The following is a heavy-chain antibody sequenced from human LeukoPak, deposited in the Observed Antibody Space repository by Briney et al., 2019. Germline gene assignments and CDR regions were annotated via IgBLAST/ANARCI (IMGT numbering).Heavy chain of an antibody. Sequence: PGGSLRLSCAASGFTFSSYSMNWVRQAPGKGLEWVSSISSSSSYIYYADSVKGRFTISRDNAKNSLYLQMNNLRAGDTAVYYCAKSFRSTSLDYWGQGTLVTVSS. J-gene: IGHJ4*02. V-gene: IGHV3-21*04. CDR3: AKSFRSTSLDY. CDR1: GFTFSSYS. D-gene: IGHD2-2*01. CDR2: ISSSSSYI.